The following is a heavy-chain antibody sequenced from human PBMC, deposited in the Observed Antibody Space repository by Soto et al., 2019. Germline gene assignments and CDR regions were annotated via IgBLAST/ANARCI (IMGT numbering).Heavy chain of an antibody. CDR2: IYWDDDK. CDR3: VHRTTGGHFDY. D-gene: IGHD1-1*01. CDR1: GFSLSTSGMG. V-gene: IGHV2-5*02. J-gene: IGHJ4*02. Sequence: QITLKESGPPLVKPTQTLTLTCTFSGFSLSTSGMGVTWIRQPPGKALEWLALIYWDDDKRYSPSLKSRLTXTXXTSKNQVVLTMTNMDPVDTATYYCVHRTTGGHFDYWGQGTLVTVSS.